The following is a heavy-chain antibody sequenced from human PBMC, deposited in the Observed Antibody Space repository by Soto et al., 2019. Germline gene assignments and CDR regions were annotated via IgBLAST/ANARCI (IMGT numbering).Heavy chain of an antibody. Sequence: SVKVSCKASGGTFNTYTINWLRQAPGRGLEWVGQVVPMYDSVNYAETFQGRVTITVDKTTNTAYMELTSLRSQDTALYFWASWKSYSGSYCFDYWGQGTLVTVSS. CDR3: ASWKSYSGSYCFDY. CDR1: GGTFNTYT. V-gene: IGHV1-69*06. CDR2: VVPMYDSV. D-gene: IGHD1-26*01. J-gene: IGHJ4*02.